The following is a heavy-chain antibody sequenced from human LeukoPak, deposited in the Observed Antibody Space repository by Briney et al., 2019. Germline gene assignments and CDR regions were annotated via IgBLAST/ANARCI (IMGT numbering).Heavy chain of an antibody. CDR3: ARGSSYYMDV. CDR2: IYTNGIP. D-gene: IGHD3-10*01. CDR1: GGSISSGSYF. V-gene: IGHV4-61*02. Sequence: PSETLSLTCTVSGGSISSGSYFWSWIRQPAGKGLEWIGRIYTNGIPNYNPSLKSRITISLNTSKNHFSLNISSLPARDTPCNICARGSSYYMDVWGKGTTVTVSS. J-gene: IGHJ6*03.